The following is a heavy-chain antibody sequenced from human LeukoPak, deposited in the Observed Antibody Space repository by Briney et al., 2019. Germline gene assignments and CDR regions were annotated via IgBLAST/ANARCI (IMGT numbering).Heavy chain of an antibody. V-gene: IGHV3-30-3*01. CDR3: ARDTIVVVTFDI. D-gene: IGHD2-2*01. J-gene: IGHJ3*02. Sequence: PGRSLRLSCAASGFTFSSYAMHWVRQAPGKGLEWVAVISYDGNNKYYADSVKGRFTISRDNSKNTLYLQMNSLRAEDTAVYYCARDTIVVVTFDIWGQGTMVTVSS. CDR2: ISYDGNNK. CDR1: GFTFSSYA.